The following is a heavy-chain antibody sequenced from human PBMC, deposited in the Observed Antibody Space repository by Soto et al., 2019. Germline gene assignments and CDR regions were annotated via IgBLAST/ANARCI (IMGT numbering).Heavy chain of an antibody. Sequence: EVQLVESGGGLVKPGGSLRLSCAASGFTFSSYSMNWVRQAPGKGLEWVSSISSSSSYIYYADSVKGRFTISRDNAQNSLYLQMNSLRAEDTAVYYCARAYYYDSSGYYPFDYWGQGTLVTVSS. V-gene: IGHV3-21*01. CDR2: ISSSSSYI. CDR3: ARAYYYDSSGYYPFDY. J-gene: IGHJ4*02. CDR1: GFTFSSYS. D-gene: IGHD3-22*01.